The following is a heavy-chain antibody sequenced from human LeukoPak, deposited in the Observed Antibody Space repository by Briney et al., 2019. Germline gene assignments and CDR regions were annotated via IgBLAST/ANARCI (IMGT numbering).Heavy chain of an antibody. D-gene: IGHD3-10*01. CDR2: INPNSGGT. V-gene: IGHV1-2*02. CDR1: GYTFTGYY. Sequence: ASVTVSCKASGYTFTGYYMHWVRQVPGQGLEWMGWINPNSGGTNYAQKFQGRVTMTRDTSISTAYMELSRLRSDDTAVYYCAREDYGSGSYQSWGQGTLVTVSS. CDR3: AREDYGSGSYQS. J-gene: IGHJ4*02.